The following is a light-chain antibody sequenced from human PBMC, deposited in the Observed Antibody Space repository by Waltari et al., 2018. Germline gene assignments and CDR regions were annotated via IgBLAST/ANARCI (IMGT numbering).Light chain of an antibody. Sequence: QSVLTQPPSVSEAPGQRVTITCTASSSNLGTGYDVHWYQQFPGTAPKLLIYRNKTGPARVPVRFSGSKSGTSASLVITGLQAEDESDYNCKTHDTSLSRLFGGGTKMTVL. CDR3: KTHDTSLSRL. V-gene: IGLV1-40*01. CDR1: SSNLGTGYD. CDR2: RNK. J-gene: IGLJ3*02.